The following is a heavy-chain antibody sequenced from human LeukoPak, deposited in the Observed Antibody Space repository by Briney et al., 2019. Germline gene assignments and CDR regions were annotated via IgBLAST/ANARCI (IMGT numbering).Heavy chain of an antibody. D-gene: IGHD3-22*01. J-gene: IGHJ4*02. CDR3: ARGDSSGYSSFDY. Sequence: TVTVSCAASGGTFSSCAISWVRQAPGQGLEWMGGIIPILGTANYAQKFQGRVTITPAESTSTAYMELSSLRSEDTAVYYCARGDSSGYSSFDYWGQGTLVTVSP. CDR1: GGTFSSCA. CDR2: IIPILGTA. V-gene: IGHV1-69*01.